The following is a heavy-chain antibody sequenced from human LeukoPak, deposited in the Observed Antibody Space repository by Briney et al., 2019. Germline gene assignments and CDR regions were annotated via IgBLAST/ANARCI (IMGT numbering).Heavy chain of an antibody. J-gene: IGHJ4*02. CDR2: IYFGGTT. Sequence: GGSLRLSCAASGFXVSSNYITWVRQAPGQGLEWVSVIYFGGTTYYADSVKGRFTISRDNSKNTVYLQMNSLRVEDTAVYYCARGDGVYVYWGRGTLVTVSS. CDR3: ARGDGVYVY. CDR1: GFXVSSNY. D-gene: IGHD5/OR15-5a*01. V-gene: IGHV3-53*01.